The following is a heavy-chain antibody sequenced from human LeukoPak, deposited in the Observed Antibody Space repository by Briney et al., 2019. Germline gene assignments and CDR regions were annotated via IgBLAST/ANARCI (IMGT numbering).Heavy chain of an antibody. J-gene: IGHJ6*03. CDR3: AREGTYGDYGIYYYYMDV. CDR1: GFTFSSYS. V-gene: IGHV3-21*01. D-gene: IGHD4-17*01. CDR2: TSSSSSYI. Sequence: PGGSLRLSCAASGFTFSSYSMNWVRQPPGKGLEWVSSTSSSSSYIYYADSVKGRFTISRDNAKNSLYLQMNSLRAEDTAVYYCAREGTYGDYGIYYYYMDVWGKGTTVTVSS.